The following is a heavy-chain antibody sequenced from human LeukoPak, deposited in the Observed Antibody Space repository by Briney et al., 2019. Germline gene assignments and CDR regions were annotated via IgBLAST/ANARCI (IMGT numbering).Heavy chain of an antibody. CDR2: TYLRSEWHT. Sequence: SQSLSLTCAVSGDSVSNKMGAWNWIRQSPSRGLEWLGRTYLRSEWHTDYAFSVRGRLTITADTSKNHFSLQLASVTPEDSAVYYCASGWALSWGKGTLVTVSS. CDR1: GDSVSNKMGA. D-gene: IGHD1-26*01. V-gene: IGHV6-1*01. CDR3: ASGWALS. J-gene: IGHJ5*02.